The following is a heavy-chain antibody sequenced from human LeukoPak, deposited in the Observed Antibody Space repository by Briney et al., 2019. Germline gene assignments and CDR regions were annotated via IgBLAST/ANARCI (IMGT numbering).Heavy chain of an antibody. CDR1: GFTFSSFG. V-gene: IGHV3-30*18. CDR2: ISYDGDNE. CDR3: AKRIQYGSSWYSMDV. Sequence: PGGSLRLSCAASGFTFSSFGMHWVRQAPGMGLEWVALISYDGDNEYYADSVKGRFTISRDNSKNTLYLQMNSLRTEDTAVYYCAKRIQYGSSWYSMDVWGQGTTVTVSS. J-gene: IGHJ6*03. D-gene: IGHD6-13*01.